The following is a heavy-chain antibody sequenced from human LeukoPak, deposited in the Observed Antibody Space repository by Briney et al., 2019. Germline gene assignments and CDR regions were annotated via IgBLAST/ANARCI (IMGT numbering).Heavy chain of an antibody. CDR2: INHSGST. CDR3: ARGVWTPPSLSPYYGSGSYYRGTYFDY. D-gene: IGHD3-10*01. J-gene: IGHJ4*02. CDR1: GGSFSGYY. Sequence: PPETLSLTCAVYGGSFSGYYWSWIRQPPGKGLEWIGEINHSGSTNYNPSLKSRVTISVDTSKNQFSLKLSSVTAADTAVYYCARGVWTPPSLSPYYGSGSYYRGTYFDYWGQGTLVTVSS. V-gene: IGHV4-34*01.